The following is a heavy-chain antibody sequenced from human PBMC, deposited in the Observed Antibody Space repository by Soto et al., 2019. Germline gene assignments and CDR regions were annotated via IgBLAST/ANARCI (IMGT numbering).Heavy chain of an antibody. CDR2: ITANGGRA. CDR3: AKDLRGPGAGTWYFDL. D-gene: IGHD6-13*01. V-gene: IGHV3-23*01. CDR1: GLTFSNYA. Sequence: PGGSLRLSCVASGLTFSNYAMGWVRQAPGTGLEWVSAITANGGRANYADSVQGRFTVSRDNSQNTLYMQMSSLRAEDTAVYYCAKDLRGPGAGTWYFDLWGRGTLVTVSS. J-gene: IGHJ2*01.